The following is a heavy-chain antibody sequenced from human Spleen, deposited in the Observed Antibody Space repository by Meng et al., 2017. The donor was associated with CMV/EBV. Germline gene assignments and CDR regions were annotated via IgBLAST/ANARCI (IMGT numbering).Heavy chain of an antibody. CDR2: IIPIFGTA. CDR3: ARGQQWLVLGTPLYYYYGMDV. V-gene: IGHV1-69*05. D-gene: IGHD6-19*01. CDR1: GGTFSSYA. Sequence: VKVSCQASGGTFSSYAISWVRQAPGQGLEWMGGIIPIFGTANYAQKFQGRVTITRNTSISTAYMELSSLRSEDTAVYYCARGQQWLVLGTPLYYYYGMDVWGQGTTVTVSS. J-gene: IGHJ6*02.